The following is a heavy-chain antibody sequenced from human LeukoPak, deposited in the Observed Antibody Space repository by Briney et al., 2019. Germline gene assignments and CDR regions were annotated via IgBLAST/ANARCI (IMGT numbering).Heavy chain of an antibody. V-gene: IGHV4-59*01. D-gene: IGHD7-27*01. Sequence: SETLSLTCTVSGGSISSYYWSWIRQPPGKGLEWIGYIYYSGSTNYNPSLKSRVTISVDTSKNQFSLKLSSVTAADTAVYYCASPALTGDYYYYYGMDVWGQGTTVTVSS. J-gene: IGHJ6*02. CDR1: GGSISSYY. CDR3: ASPALTGDYYYYYGMDV. CDR2: IYYSGST.